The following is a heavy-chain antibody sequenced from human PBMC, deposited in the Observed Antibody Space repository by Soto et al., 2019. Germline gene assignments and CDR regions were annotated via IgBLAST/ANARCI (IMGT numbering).Heavy chain of an antibody. J-gene: IGHJ4*02. CDR1: GYTFTHYY. D-gene: IGHD5-18*01. CDR2: INPNGGST. Sequence: QVQLVQSGAGGKKPGASVKVSCKESGYTFTHYYIHWVRQAPGQGLEWMGIINPNGGSTTYAQKFRAGFTMTRDTSTSTVYMELSSLRSEDSAVYYCATSVNSAMAFDYWGQGTLVTVSS. CDR3: ATSVNSAMAFDY. V-gene: IGHV1-46*01.